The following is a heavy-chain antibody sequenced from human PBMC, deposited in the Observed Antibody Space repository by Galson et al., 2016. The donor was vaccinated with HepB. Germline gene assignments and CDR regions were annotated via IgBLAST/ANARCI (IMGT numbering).Heavy chain of an antibody. Sequence: SLRLSCAASGFTFRSYAMHWVRQAPGKGLEWVAVISYDGNNNYYADSVKGRFTISRDNSKNTLYLQMNSLRAEDAGVYYCARDFYEVVGVIPGNYWGQGTLVTVAS. J-gene: IGHJ4*02. CDR2: ISYDGNNN. CDR3: ARDFYEVVGVIPGNY. CDR1: GFTFRSYA. D-gene: IGHD3-16*02. V-gene: IGHV3-30-3*01.